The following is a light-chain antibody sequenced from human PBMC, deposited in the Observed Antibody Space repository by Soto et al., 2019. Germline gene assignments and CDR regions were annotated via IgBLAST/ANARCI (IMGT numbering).Light chain of an antibody. CDR1: RIIGHNY. V-gene: IGKV3-20*01. CDR2: ATS. CDR3: QQFGISPWT. Sequence: DNVLTQSPDTLSVSPGDRATLSCRASRIIGHNYLAWYQQKPGQAPRLLIYATSTRATDIPDRFSGSGSVTDFTLTISRLEPEDFAVYYCQQFGISPWTFGQGTK. J-gene: IGKJ1*01.